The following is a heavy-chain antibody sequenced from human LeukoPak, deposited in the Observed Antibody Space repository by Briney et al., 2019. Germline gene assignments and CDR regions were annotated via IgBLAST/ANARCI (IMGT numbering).Heavy chain of an antibody. CDR3: ARDGRAMVRGAIDY. Sequence: GGSLRLSCAASGFTFSSYGMHWVRQAPGKGLEWVAVISYDGSNKYYADSVKGRFTISRDNSKNTLYLQMNSLRAEDTAVYYCARDGRAMVRGAIDYWGQGTLVTVSS. V-gene: IGHV3-30*03. CDR1: GFTFSSYG. CDR2: ISYDGSNK. J-gene: IGHJ4*02. D-gene: IGHD3-10*01.